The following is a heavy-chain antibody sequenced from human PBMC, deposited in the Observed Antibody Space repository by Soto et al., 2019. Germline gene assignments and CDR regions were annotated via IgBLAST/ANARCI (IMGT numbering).Heavy chain of an antibody. CDR3: ARAYEASSGWKFDY. CDR1: GCTFSNFW. D-gene: IGHD6-19*01. Sequence: EVQLVDSGGGLVHPGGSLRLSCAASGCTFSNFWMTWVRQAPGKGLEWVTNIKEDGSRTYYVDSVKGRFTISRDNAENSLYLQLNSLRADDTAVYYCARAYEASSGWKFDYWGQGILVTVSS. J-gene: IGHJ4*02. V-gene: IGHV3-7*03. CDR2: IKEDGSRT.